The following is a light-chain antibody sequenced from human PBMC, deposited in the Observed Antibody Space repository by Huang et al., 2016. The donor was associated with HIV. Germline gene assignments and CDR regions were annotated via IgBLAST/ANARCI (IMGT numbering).Light chain of an antibody. CDR2: GTS. CDR3: QQSSSPPPT. Sequence: DIQMTQSPSSLSASVGDRVTITCRATQSVTKYLNWYQQKPGKAPKLLIYGTSSLQTGVPSRFSGSRSGTDVTLTISSLQPEDFATYYCQQSSSPPPTFGPGTKVDIK. J-gene: IGKJ3*01. CDR1: QSVTKY. V-gene: IGKV1-39*01.